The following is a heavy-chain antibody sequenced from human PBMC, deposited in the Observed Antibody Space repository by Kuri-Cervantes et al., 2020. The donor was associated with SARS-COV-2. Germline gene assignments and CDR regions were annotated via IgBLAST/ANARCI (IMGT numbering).Heavy chain of an antibody. D-gene: IGHD2-2*02. V-gene: IGHV1-46*01. J-gene: IGHJ4*02. CDR1: GYTFTSYY. CDR2: INPSGGST. CDR3: ARDSVVPAAIPLYDTYY. Sequence: ASVKVSCKASGYTFTSYYMHWVRQAPGQGLEWMGIINPSGGSTSYAQKFQGRVTMTRDTSTSTVYMELNSLRSEDTAVYYCARDSVVPAAIPLYDTYYWGQGSLVTVSS.